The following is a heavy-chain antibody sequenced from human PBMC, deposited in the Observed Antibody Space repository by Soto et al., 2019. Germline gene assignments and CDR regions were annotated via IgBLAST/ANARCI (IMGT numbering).Heavy chain of an antibody. J-gene: IGHJ5*02. V-gene: IGHV3-11*05. Sequence: GGSLRLSCAASGFTFSDYYMSWIRQAPGKGLEWVSYISSSSSYTNYADSVKGRFTISRDNAKNSLYLQMNSLRAEDTAVYYCARDGGDYCSGGSCYSAWFDPWGQGTLVTVSS. D-gene: IGHD2-15*01. CDR3: ARDGGDYCSGGSCYSAWFDP. CDR2: ISSSSSYT. CDR1: GFTFSDYY.